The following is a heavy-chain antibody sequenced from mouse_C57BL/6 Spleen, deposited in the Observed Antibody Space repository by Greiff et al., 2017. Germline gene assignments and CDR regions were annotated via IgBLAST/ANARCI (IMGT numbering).Heavy chain of an antibody. CDR2: INPNNGGT. CDR1: GYTFTDYN. Sequence: EVQLQESGPELVKPGASVKMSCKASGYTFTDYNMHWVKQSHGKSLEWIGYINPNNGGTSYNQKFKGKATLTVNKSSSTSYMELRSLTSEDSAVYYCARSKPHYYGSSYFDYWGQGTTLSVAS. J-gene: IGHJ2*01. D-gene: IGHD1-1*01. CDR3: ARSKPHYYGSSYFDY. V-gene: IGHV1-22*01.